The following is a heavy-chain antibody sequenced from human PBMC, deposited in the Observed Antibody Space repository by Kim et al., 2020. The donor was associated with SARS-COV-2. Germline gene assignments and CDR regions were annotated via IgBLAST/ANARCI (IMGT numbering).Heavy chain of an antibody. CDR3: AXGKPAAYAFDI. V-gene: IGHV3-53*01. J-gene: IGHJ3*02. D-gene: IGHD2-2*01. Sequence: GGSLRLSCAASGFIVSSNYMTWVRQAPGKGLECISVIYSAGTTYYADSVKARFTISRDNSKNTLYLQMNSLRADDTALYYCAXGKPAAYAFDIWGQGTMVTVSS. CDR2: IYSAGTT. CDR1: GFIVSSNY.